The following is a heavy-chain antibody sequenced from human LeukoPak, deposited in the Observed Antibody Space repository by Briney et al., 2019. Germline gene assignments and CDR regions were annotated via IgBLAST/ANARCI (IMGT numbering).Heavy chain of an antibody. J-gene: IGHJ3*02. D-gene: IGHD3-3*01. V-gene: IGHV4-34*01. CDR2: INHSGST. CDR1: GGSFSGYY. CDR3: ARQKTYYDFWSGYYPDAFDI. Sequence: SETLSLTCAVYGGSFSGYYWSWIRQPPGRGLEWIEEINHSGSTNYNPSLKSRVTISVDTSKNQFSLKLSSVTAADTAVYYCARQKTYYDFWSGYYPDAFDIWGQGTMVTVSS.